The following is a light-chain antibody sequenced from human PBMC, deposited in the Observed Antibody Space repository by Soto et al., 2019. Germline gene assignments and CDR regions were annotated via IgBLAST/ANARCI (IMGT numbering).Light chain of an antibody. Sequence: DIVMTQSPDSLAVPLGERATINCKSSQSVLYSSNNKNYLVWYQQKPGQPPKLLIYWASTRESGVPDRFSGSGSGTDFTLTISSLQAEDVAVYYCQQYYSRGFGQGTRLEIK. CDR2: WAS. CDR3: QQYYSRG. CDR1: QSVLYSSNNKNY. J-gene: IGKJ5*01. V-gene: IGKV4-1*01.